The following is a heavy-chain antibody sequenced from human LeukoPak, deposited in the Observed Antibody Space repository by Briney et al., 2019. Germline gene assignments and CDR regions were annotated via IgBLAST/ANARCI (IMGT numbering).Heavy chain of an antibody. Sequence: GGSLRLSCAASGFIFSNAWMTWVRQAPGKGLEWVGRIKSKVNGEITDYGAPVKGRFTISRDDSKHMVYLQMNSLKSEDTAMYYCTKDLPFTRGGVIVYWGQGTLVTVSS. J-gene: IGHJ4*02. V-gene: IGHV3-15*01. CDR1: GFIFSNAW. CDR2: IKSKVNGEIT. CDR3: TKDLPFTRGGVIVY. D-gene: IGHD3-16*01.